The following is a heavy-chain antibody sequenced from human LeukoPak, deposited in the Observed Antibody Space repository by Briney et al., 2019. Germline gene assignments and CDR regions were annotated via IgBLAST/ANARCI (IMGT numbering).Heavy chain of an antibody. CDR3: TNIVATTPDY. J-gene: IGHJ4*02. CDR2: ISSSSSYI. Sequence: PGGSLRLSCAASGFTFSSYSMNWVRQAPGKGLEWVSSISSSSSYIYYADSVKGRFTISRDNAKNSLYLQMNSLRAEDTAVYYCTNIVATTPDYWGQGTLVTVSS. V-gene: IGHV3-21*01. CDR1: GFTFSSYS. D-gene: IGHD5-12*01.